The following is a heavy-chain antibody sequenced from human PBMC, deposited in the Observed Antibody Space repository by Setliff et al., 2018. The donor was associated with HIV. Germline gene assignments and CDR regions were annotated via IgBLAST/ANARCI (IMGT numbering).Heavy chain of an antibody. V-gene: IGHV7-4-1*02. CDR2: INTETGNP. CDR3: ASFSGYIDWSTHNWFDP. D-gene: IGHD3-9*01. Sequence: GASVKVSCKASGYTLTTYGISWVRQAPGQGPEWMGWINTETGNPMYAQGFRGRLVFSLDTSVSAAYLQLNSLKAEDSAVYYCASFSGYIDWSTHNWFDPWGQGTLVTVSS. J-gene: IGHJ5*02. CDR1: GYTLTTYG.